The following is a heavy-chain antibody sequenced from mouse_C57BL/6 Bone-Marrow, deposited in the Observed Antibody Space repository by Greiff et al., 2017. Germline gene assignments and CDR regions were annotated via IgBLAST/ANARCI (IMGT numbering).Heavy chain of an antibody. J-gene: IGHJ1*03. V-gene: IGHV1-19*01. D-gene: IGHD1-1*01. CDR2: INPYNGGT. CDR3: AREGFYYGSSYRKYFDV. Sequence: VQLQQSGPVLVKPGASVKMSCKASGYTFTDYYMNWVKQSHGKSLEWIGVINPYNGGTSYNQKFKGKATLTVDKSSSTAYMELNSLTSEDSAVYYCAREGFYYGSSYRKYFDVWGTGTTVTVSS. CDR1: GYTFTDYY.